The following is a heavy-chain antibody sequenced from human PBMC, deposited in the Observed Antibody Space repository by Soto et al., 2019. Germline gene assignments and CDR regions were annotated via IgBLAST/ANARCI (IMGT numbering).Heavy chain of an antibody. J-gene: IGHJ3*02. D-gene: IGHD5-18*01. CDR2: INHSGST. V-gene: IGHV4-34*01. CDR3: ARATVDTAMAPRHDAFDI. Sequence: SETLSLTCAVYGGSFSGYYWSWIRQPPGKGLEWIGEINHSGSTNYNPSLKSRVTISVDTSKNQFSLKLSSVTAADTAVYYCARATVDTAMAPRHDAFDIWGQGTMVTVSS. CDR1: GGSFSGYY.